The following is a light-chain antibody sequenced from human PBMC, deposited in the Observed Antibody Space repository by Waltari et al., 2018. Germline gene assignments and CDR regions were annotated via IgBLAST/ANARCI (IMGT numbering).Light chain of an antibody. V-gene: IGLV1-51*01. CDR2: AKG. Sequence: QSVLTQPPSVSAAPGQRVTISCTGSSSNVGSNYVSWYQQLPGTAPKLLICAKGQRPSGIPDRFSGSKSGTSATLGITGLQTGDEADYYCATWDAGLLTVVFGGGTKLTVL. CDR3: ATWDAGLLTVV. J-gene: IGLJ2*01. CDR1: SSNVGSNY.